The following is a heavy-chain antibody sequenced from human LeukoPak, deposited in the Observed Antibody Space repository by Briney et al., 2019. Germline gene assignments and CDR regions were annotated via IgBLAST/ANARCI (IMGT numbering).Heavy chain of an antibody. J-gene: IGHJ4*02. CDR1: GFTFSSYG. CDR2: ISYDGSNK. D-gene: IGHD4-17*01. V-gene: IGHV3-30*18. CDR3: AKERSEAFDY. Sequence: GGSLRLSCAASGFTFSSYGMHWVRQAPGKGLEWVAVISYDGSNKYYADSVKGRFTISRDNSKNTLYLQMNSLRAEDTAVYHCAKERSEAFDYWGQGTLVTVSS.